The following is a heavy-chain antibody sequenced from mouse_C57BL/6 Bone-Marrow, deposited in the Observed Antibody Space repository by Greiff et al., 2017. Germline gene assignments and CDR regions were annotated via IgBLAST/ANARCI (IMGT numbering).Heavy chain of an antibody. CDR2: INPYNGGT. J-gene: IGHJ2*01. V-gene: IGHV1-19*01. D-gene: IGHD1-1*01. CDR3: ARPKSNYYGSSFDY. Sequence: VQLQQSGPVLVKPGASVKMSCKASGYTFTDYYMNWVKQSHGKSLEWIGVINPYNGGTSYNQKFKGKATLTVDKSSSTAYMELNSLTSEDSAVYYCARPKSNYYGSSFDYWGQGTTLTVSS. CDR1: GYTFTDYY.